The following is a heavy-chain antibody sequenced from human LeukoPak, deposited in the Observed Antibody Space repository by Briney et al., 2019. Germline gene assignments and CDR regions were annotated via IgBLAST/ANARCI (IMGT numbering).Heavy chain of an antibody. D-gene: IGHD5-12*01. J-gene: IGHJ6*02. CDR2: IYSGGST. CDR3: ARDEGFGGYLSPLYGMDV. CDR1: GFTVSSNY. V-gene: IGHV3-53*05. Sequence: GGSLRLSCAASGFTVSSNYMSWVRQAPGKGLEWVSVIYSGGSTYYADSVKGRFTISRDNSKNTPYLQMNSLRAEDTAVYYCARDEGFGGYLSPLYGMDVWGQGTTVTVSS.